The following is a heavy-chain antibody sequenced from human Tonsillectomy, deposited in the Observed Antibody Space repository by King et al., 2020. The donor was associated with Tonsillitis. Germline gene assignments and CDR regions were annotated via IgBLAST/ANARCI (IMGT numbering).Heavy chain of an antibody. J-gene: IGHJ4*02. CDR2: IKQDGSEK. CDR1: GFTFSSCW. V-gene: IGHV3-7*01. CDR3: AGGSGWLIDY. Sequence: VQLVESGGGLVQPGGSLRLSCAASGFTFSSCWMNWVRQAPGRGLEWVAIIKQDGSEKYYVDSVKGRFTISRDNAKNSLYLQMDSLRAEDTAVYYCAGGSGWLIDYWGQGTLVTVSS. D-gene: IGHD6-19*01.